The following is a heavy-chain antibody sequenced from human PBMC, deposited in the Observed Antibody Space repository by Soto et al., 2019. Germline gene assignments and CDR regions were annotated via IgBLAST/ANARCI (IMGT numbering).Heavy chain of an antibody. D-gene: IGHD4-17*01. J-gene: IGHJ5*02. Sequence: SETMSLTCTASAGSNSSNYWSWPRPPPGRGLEWIEYIYDSRTTNYTPSLTSRFTRSVNTSKNQFSLKLSSVTAADTAVYYCARAFSGDYASGSGNNWFDPWGQGTRGTVSS. CDR3: ARAFSGDYASGSGNNWFDP. CDR2: IYDSRTT. V-gene: IGHV4-59*01. CDR1: AGSNSSNY.